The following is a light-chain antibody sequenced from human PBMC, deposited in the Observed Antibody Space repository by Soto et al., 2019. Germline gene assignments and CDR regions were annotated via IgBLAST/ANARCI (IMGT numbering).Light chain of an antibody. CDR3: QQSYSTPPYT. CDR1: RSISSY. Sequence: DIPMTQSPSSLSASVGDRVTITCRASRSISSYLNWYQQKPGKAPKLLIYAASSLQSGVPSRFSGSGSGTDFTLTISSLQPKDFATYYCQQSYSTPPYTFGQGTKLEIK. V-gene: IGKV1-39*01. CDR2: AAS. J-gene: IGKJ2*01.